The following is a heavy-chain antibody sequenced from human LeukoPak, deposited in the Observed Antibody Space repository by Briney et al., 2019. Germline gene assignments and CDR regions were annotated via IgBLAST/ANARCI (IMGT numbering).Heavy chain of an antibody. CDR1: KFTFSDYS. V-gene: IGHV3-21*01. CDR2: ISSIRNYI. D-gene: IGHD3-22*01. J-gene: IGHJ4*02. Sequence: GGSLRLSCAASKFTFSDYSMSWVRQAPGKGLEWVSSISSIRNYIYYADSVKGRFTVSRDNAKNSLYLQMNSLRAEDTAVYYCAFLRTYYYDSSSDYWGQGTLVTVSS. CDR3: AFLRTYYYDSSSDY.